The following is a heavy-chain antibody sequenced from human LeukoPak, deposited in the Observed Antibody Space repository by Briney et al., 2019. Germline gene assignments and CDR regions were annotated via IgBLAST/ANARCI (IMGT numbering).Heavy chain of an antibody. CDR2: IYHSGST. CDR1: GGSISSSNW. Sequence: PSETLSLTCAVSGGSISSSNWWSWVRQPPGKGLEWIGEIYHSGSTNYNPSLKSRVTISVDKSKNQFSLKLSSVTAADTAVYYCARVGECGGSCYSLDYWGQGTLVTVSS. D-gene: IGHD2-15*01. CDR3: ARVGECGGSCYSLDY. V-gene: IGHV4-4*02. J-gene: IGHJ4*02.